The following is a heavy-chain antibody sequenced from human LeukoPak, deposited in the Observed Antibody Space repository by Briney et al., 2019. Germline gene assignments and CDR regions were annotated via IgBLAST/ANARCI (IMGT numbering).Heavy chain of an antibody. D-gene: IGHD3-10*01. Sequence: GGSLRLSCAASGFTFSSYWMHWVRQAPGKGLVWVSRINSDGSSTSYADSVKGRFTISRDNAKNTLYLQMNSLRAEDTAVYYCARASGSGSYYLSGNYYYGMDVWGQGTTLTVSS. CDR3: ARASGSGSYYLSGNYYYGMDV. J-gene: IGHJ6*02. CDR2: INSDGSST. CDR1: GFTFSSYW. V-gene: IGHV3-74*01.